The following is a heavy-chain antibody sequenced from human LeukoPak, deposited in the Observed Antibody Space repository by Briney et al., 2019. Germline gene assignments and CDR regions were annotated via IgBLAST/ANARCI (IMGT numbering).Heavy chain of an antibody. V-gene: IGHV4-38-2*01. CDR2: IYHSGST. J-gene: IGHJ4*02. D-gene: IGHD4-11*01. CDR1: GYSITSGYY. CDR3: ARRYSNYFFDY. Sequence: SETLSLTCAVSGYSITSGYYWAWIRQPPGKGLEWIGNIYHSGSTYYNPSLRSRVTISVDTSKNQFSLKLSSVTAADTAVYYCARRYSNYFFDYWGQGTLVTVSS.